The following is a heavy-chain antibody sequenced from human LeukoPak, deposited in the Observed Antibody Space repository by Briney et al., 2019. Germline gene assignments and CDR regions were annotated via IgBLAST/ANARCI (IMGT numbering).Heavy chain of an antibody. J-gene: IGHJ4*02. CDR1: GYTFTANY. Sequence: ASVKVSCKASGYTFTANYMHWVRQAPGQGLEWMGWINPRSGGTNYGEKFRGRVTMTRDTSFTTAYMELSSLRFDDTAVYYCARGSGTSWFDYWGQGTLVTVSS. CDR3: ARGSGTSWFDY. V-gene: IGHV1-2*02. D-gene: IGHD2-2*01. CDR2: INPRSGGT.